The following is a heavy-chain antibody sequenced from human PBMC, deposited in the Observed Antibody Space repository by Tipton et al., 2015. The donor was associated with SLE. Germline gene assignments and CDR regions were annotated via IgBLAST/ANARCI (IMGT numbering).Heavy chain of an antibody. V-gene: IGHV4-38-2*01. D-gene: IGHD4-11*01. J-gene: IGHJ6*02. CDR1: GYSTSSGYY. CDR2: IYHSGST. Sequence: TLSLTCAVSGYSTSSGYYWGWFRQPPGKGLEWIGSIYHSGSTYYKASLNSRVTISVDTSKNQFSLKLYSVTAADTAVYYCARVTDYSGMDVWGQGTTVTVSS. CDR3: ARVTDYSGMDV.